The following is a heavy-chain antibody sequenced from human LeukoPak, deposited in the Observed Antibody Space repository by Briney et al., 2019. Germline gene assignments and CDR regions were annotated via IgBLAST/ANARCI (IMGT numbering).Heavy chain of an antibody. Sequence: PSETLSLTCTVSGRSISFYSWTWIRQSPGKGPEWNGSISHSGSTNYNPSLKSRVTISLDTSENHFSLKLSSVTAADTAVYYCARDYDGGAFDIWGQGTLVTVSS. CDR2: ISHSGST. J-gene: IGHJ3*02. V-gene: IGHV4-59*01. D-gene: IGHD3-22*01. CDR3: ARDYDGGAFDI. CDR1: GRSISFYS.